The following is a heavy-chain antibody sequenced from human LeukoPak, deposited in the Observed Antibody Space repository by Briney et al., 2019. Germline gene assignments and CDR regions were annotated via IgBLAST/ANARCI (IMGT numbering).Heavy chain of an antibody. CDR1: GFTFSSYA. D-gene: IGHD2-15*01. CDR2: ISGSGGST. J-gene: IGHJ4*02. Sequence: GGFLRLSCAASGFTFSSYAMSWVRQAPGKGLEWVSAISGSGGSTYFADSVKGRFTISRDNAKNSLYLQMNSLRAEDTAVYYCARELVVVVAASPHYFDYWGQGTLVTVSS. V-gene: IGHV3-23*01. CDR3: ARELVVVVAASPHYFDY.